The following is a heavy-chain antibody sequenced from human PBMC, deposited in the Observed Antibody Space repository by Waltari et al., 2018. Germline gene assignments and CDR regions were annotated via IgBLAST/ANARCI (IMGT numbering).Heavy chain of an antibody. CDR3: AHLGTRGRKEGSWPY. CDR2: IYWNDDK. V-gene: IGHV2-5*01. J-gene: IGHJ4*02. CDR1: GFSLSTSGVG. Sequence: QITLKESSPTLVKPTQTLTLTCTFSGFSLSTSGVGVGWIRQPPGKALEWLALIYWNDDKRYSPSLKSRLTITKDTSKNQVVLTMTNMDPVDTATYYCAHLGTRGRKEGSWPYWGQGTLVTVSS. D-gene: IGHD6-13*01.